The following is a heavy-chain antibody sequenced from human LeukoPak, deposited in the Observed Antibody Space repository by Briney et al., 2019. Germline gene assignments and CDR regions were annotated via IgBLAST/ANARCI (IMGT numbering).Heavy chain of an antibody. Sequence: GRSLRLSCAASGFTFSSYGMHWARQAPGKGLEWVAVIWYDGSNKYYADSVKGRFTISRDNSKNTLYLQMNSLRAEDTAVYYCARGGGVRGVNYFDYWGQGTLVTVSS. CDR3: ARGGGVRGVNYFDY. J-gene: IGHJ4*02. CDR2: IWYDGSNK. CDR1: GFTFSSYG. V-gene: IGHV3-33*01. D-gene: IGHD3-10*02.